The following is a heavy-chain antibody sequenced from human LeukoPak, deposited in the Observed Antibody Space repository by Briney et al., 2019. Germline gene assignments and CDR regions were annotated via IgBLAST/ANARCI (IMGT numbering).Heavy chain of an antibody. J-gene: IGHJ4*02. CDR1: GYTFTTYD. CDR3: ARVLNNWNYYYFDY. Sequence: ASVKVSCKASGYTFTTYDISWVRQAPGQGLEWMGWVSPYNGNTNYAQKLQGRVTMTTDTSTSTAYMELRSLRSDDTAVYYCARVLNNWNYYYFDYWGQGTLVTVSS. V-gene: IGHV1-18*01. D-gene: IGHD1-7*01. CDR2: VSPYNGNT.